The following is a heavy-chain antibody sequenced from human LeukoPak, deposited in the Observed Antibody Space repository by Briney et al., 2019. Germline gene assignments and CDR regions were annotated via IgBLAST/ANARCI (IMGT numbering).Heavy chain of an antibody. V-gene: IGHV4-4*07. J-gene: IGHJ4*02. Sequence: PSETLSLTCTVSGGSISSYYWSWIRQPAGKGLEWIGRIYTSGSTTYNPSLKSRVTMSVDTSKNQFSLKLSSVTAADTAVYYCARSHPILRYFDWLLPFDYWGQGTLVTVSS. CDR3: ARSHPILRYFDWLLPFDY. CDR2: IYTSGST. D-gene: IGHD3-9*01. CDR1: GGSISSYY.